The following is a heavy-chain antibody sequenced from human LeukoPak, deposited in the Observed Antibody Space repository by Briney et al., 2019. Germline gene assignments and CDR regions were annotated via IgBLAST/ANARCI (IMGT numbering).Heavy chain of an antibody. Sequence: GASVKVSCKASGYTFTSYGISWVRQAPGQGLEWMGWISAYNGNTNYAQKLQGRVTMTTDTSTSTAYMELRSLRSDDTAVYYCARDRGHYYGSGSYRGHFDYWGQGTLVTVSS. CDR1: GYTFTSYG. CDR2: ISAYNGNT. D-gene: IGHD3-10*01. CDR3: ARDRGHYYGSGSYRGHFDY. V-gene: IGHV1-18*01. J-gene: IGHJ4*02.